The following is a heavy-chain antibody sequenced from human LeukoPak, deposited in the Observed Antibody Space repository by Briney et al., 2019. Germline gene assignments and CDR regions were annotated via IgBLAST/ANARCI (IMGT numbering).Heavy chain of an antibody. D-gene: IGHD4-11*01. V-gene: IGHV3-33*01. CDR3: ARDAQRGFDYSNSLEY. J-gene: IGHJ4*02. CDR1: KFTFRHYG. Sequence: PGTSLRLSCAASKFTFRHYGMHWVRQAPGKGLRWVAVIWSDGTNQYYADSVKGRFTISRDNFNNMVYLQMNSLRVDDTGVYYCARDAQRGFDYSNSLEYWGQGALVTVSS. CDR2: IWSDGTNQ.